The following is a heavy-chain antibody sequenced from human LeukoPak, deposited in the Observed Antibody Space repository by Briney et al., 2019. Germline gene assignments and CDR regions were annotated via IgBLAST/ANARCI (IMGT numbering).Heavy chain of an antibody. D-gene: IGHD3-22*01. CDR1: GFTFSTYD. J-gene: IGHJ4*02. Sequence: PGGSLRLSCAAPGFTFSTYDMHWVRQAPGKGLECLAFIRYDGSYQYYADSVNGRFTISRDNSKNTLYLQMNSLRPEDTAVYYCATPKADYYPFDYWGQGTLVTVSS. CDR3: ATPKADYYPFDY. V-gene: IGHV3-30*02. CDR2: IRYDGSYQ.